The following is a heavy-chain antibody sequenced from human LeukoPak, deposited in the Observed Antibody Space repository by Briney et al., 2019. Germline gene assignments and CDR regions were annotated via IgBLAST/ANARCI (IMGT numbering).Heavy chain of an antibody. V-gene: IGHV3-48*03. CDR1: GFTFSSYE. J-gene: IGHJ3*02. Sequence: PGGSLRLSCAASGFTFSSYEMNWVRQAPGKGLEWVSYISSISNTYYADSVKGRFTISRDNAKNSLYLQMDRLRAKDTAVYYCARDRVTSADDAFDIWGQGTMVTVSS. CDR2: ISSISNT. CDR3: ARDRVTSADDAFDI. D-gene: IGHD2-2*01.